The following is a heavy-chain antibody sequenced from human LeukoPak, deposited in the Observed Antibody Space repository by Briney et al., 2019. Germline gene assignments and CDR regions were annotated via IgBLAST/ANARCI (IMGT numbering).Heavy chain of an antibody. CDR1: GFTFSDYY. CDR2: ISSSGSTI. V-gene: IGHV3-11*01. D-gene: IGHD3-22*01. CDR3: ASGPYDSSGYYYYYYYYGMGV. Sequence: GGSLGLSCAASGFTFSDYYMSWIRQAPGKGLEWVSYISSSGSTIYYADSVKGRFTISRDNAKNSLYLQMNSLRAEDTAVYYCASGPYDSSGYYYYYYYYGMGVWGQGTTVTVSS. J-gene: IGHJ6*02.